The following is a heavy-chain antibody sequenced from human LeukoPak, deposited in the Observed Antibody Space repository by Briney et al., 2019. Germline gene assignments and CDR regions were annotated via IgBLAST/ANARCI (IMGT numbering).Heavy chain of an antibody. CDR2: IIPMFGAA. Sequence: GASVKVSCKASGGTFSSYAINWVRQAPGQGLEWMGGIIPMFGAADFAQKFQGRVTITTDAATTTAYMELSSLRSEDTAVYFCARGGRRDGYNPFDYWGQGTLLIVSS. CDR3: ARGGRRDGYNPFDY. J-gene: IGHJ4*02. CDR1: GGTFSSYA. V-gene: IGHV1-69*05. D-gene: IGHD5-24*01.